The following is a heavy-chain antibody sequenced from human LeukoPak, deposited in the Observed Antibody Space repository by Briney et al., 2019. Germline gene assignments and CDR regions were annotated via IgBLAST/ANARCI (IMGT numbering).Heavy chain of an antibody. CDR2: INPNSGGT. V-gene: IGHV1-2*04. Sequence: ASVKVSCKASGYTFTCYYMHWVRQAPGQGLEWMGWINPNSGGTNYAQKFQGWVTMTRDTSISTAYMELSRLRSDDTAVYYCARGRSYCSGGSCYPTNWFDPWGQGTLVTVSS. CDR3: ARGRSYCSGGSCYPTNWFDP. J-gene: IGHJ5*02. CDR1: GYTFTCYY. D-gene: IGHD2-15*01.